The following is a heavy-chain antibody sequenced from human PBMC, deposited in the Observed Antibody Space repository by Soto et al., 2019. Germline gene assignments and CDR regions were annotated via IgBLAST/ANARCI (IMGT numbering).Heavy chain of an antibody. CDR3: ARAWYCSGGTCYSDS. J-gene: IGHJ4*02. CDR1: GYTVTSYG. Sequence: ASVKVFCKTSGYTVTSYGVSWVRQAPGQGLEWMGWISAYNGNTKYAQNLQGRVTMTTDTSTSTAYMELRSLRSDDAALYYCARAWYCSGGTCYSDSWGQGTLVNVS. CDR2: ISAYNGNT. D-gene: IGHD2-15*01. V-gene: IGHV1-18*01.